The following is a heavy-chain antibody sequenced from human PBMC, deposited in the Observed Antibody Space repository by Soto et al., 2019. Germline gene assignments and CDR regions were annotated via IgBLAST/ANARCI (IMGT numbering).Heavy chain of an antibody. Sequence: PGGSLRLSCVASGSSFSSYAKTWVRQAPGKGLEWVSTISGSGGSTYYADSVKGRFTISRDNSKNTLYLQMNSLRAEDTAVYFCAKDPRSGYGYPRRFDPWGQGTLVTVSS. CDR2: ISGSGGST. J-gene: IGHJ5*02. CDR3: AKDPRSGYGYPRRFDP. V-gene: IGHV3-23*01. D-gene: IGHD3-22*01. CDR1: GSSFSSYA.